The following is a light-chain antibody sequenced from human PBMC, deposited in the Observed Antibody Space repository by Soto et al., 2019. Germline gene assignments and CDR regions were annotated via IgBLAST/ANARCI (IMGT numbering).Light chain of an antibody. CDR1: PSIGSY. Sequence: HLTQAPSLLSASVGDRVTITCWASPSIGSYLNWYQHKSGEAPKLLIFAADTLKSGVPSRFSGSGFNKEFTLTVTSLQPEDFATYYCQQNYDVPYTFGLGTRVEIK. V-gene: IGKV1-39*01. J-gene: IGKJ2*01. CDR3: QQNYDVPYT. CDR2: AAD.